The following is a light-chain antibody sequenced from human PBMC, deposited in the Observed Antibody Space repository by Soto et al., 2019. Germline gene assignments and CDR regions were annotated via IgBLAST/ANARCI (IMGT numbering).Light chain of an antibody. J-gene: IGLJ1*01. V-gene: IGLV2-11*01. Sequence: QSALTQPRSVSGSPGQSVTISCTGTSSDVGGYNFVSWYQQHPGKAPKLMICDVSKRPSGVPDRFSGSKSDNTASLTISGLQAEDEADYYCCSYAGSYTWVFGTGTKLTVL. CDR2: DVS. CDR3: CSYAGSYTWV. CDR1: SSDVGGYNF.